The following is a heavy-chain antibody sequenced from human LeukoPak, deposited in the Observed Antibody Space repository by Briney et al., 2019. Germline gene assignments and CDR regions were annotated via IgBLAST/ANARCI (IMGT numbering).Heavy chain of an antibody. J-gene: IGHJ4*02. CDR2: IKRISDGGTT. D-gene: IGHD3-22*01. CDR3: AQGSGYYYDY. V-gene: IGHV3-15*07. Sequence: GGSLRLSCAVSGLTLSNVWMNWVRQSPGKGLEWVGLIKRISDGGTTDYAAPVKGRFIISRDDSKNTLYLQMNSLKTEDTAVYYCAQGSGYYYDYWGQGTLVTVFS. CDR1: GLTLSNVW.